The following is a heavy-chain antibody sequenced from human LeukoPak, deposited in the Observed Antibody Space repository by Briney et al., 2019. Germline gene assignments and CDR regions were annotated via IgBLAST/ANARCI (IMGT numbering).Heavy chain of an antibody. CDR3: ARDWTPFDY. CDR2: ISGSGGST. J-gene: IGHJ4*02. D-gene: IGHD3/OR15-3a*01. Sequence: GGSLRLSCAASGFTFSSYAMSWVRQAPGKGLEWVSAISGSGGSTYYADSVKGRFTISRDNAKNSLYLQMNSLRAEDTAVYYCARDWTPFDYWGQGTLVTVSS. V-gene: IGHV3-23*01. CDR1: GFTFSSYA.